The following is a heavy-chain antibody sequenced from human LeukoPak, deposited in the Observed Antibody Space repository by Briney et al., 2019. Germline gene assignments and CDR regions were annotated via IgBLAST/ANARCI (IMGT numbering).Heavy chain of an antibody. D-gene: IGHD2/OR15-2a*01. Sequence: GASVEVSCKAPAYTFSDHYVHWVRQAPGQGLEWMGWFHPSGGSAGYAPKFQGRVIMTSDTSISTAYMHLTRLRSDDTAVYYCAIKRIRGNPFDFWGQGTLVTVSS. CDR1: AYTFSDHY. V-gene: IGHV1-2*02. CDR3: AIKRIRGNPFDF. CDR2: FHPSGGSA. J-gene: IGHJ4*02.